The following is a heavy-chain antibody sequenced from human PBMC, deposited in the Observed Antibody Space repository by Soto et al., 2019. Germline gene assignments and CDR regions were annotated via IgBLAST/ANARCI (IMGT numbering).Heavy chain of an antibody. Sequence: PSEALSLTCPVSGGPLSSYYWSWVREPPGKGLEWIGYIYNIGSTNYNPSLRSRVTMSIDTSQEQFSLKVSSVTATDTAVYYCARHVNLPLDGTGFDSWGRGTLVTVSS. CDR2: IYNIGST. D-gene: IGHD6-19*01. V-gene: IGHV4-59*08. J-gene: IGHJ4*02. CDR1: GGPLSSYY. CDR3: ARHVNLPLDGTGFDS.